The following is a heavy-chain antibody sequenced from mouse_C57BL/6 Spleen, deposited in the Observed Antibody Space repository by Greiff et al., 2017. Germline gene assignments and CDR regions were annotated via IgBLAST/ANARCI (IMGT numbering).Heavy chain of an antibody. V-gene: IGHV1-26*01. CDR3: ARRWEPYYGYFDY. D-gene: IGHD2-10*01. CDR1: GYTFTDYY. J-gene: IGHJ2*01. Sequence: VQLQQSGPELVKPGASVKISCKASGYTFTDYYMNWVKQSHGKSLEWIGDINPNNGGTSYNQKFKGKATLTVDKSSSTAYMELRSLTSEDSAVYYCARRWEPYYGYFDYWGQGTTLTVSS. CDR2: INPNNGGT.